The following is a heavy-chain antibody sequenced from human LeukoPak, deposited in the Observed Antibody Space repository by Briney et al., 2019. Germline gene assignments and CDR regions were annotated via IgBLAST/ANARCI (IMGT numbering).Heavy chain of an antibody. CDR3: ARHYPMVGYMDV. V-gene: IGHV4-39*01. CDR2: IYYSGST. Sequence: PSETLSLTCTVSGGSISSSSYYWGWIRQPPGKGLEWIGSIYYSGSTYYNPSLKSRVTISVDTSKNQFSLKLSSVTAADTAVYYCARHYPMVGYMDVWGKGTTVTISS. D-gene: IGHD3-10*01. CDR1: GGSISSSSYY. J-gene: IGHJ6*03.